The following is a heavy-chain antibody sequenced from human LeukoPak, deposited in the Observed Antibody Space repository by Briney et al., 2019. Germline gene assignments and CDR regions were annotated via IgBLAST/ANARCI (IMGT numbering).Heavy chain of an antibody. CDR2: MNPNSGNT. V-gene: IGHV1-18*01. J-gene: IGHJ3*02. D-gene: IGHD5-12*01. Sequence: ASVKVSCKASGYTFTSYGISWVRQAPGQGLEWMGWMNPNSGNTNYAQKLQGRVTMTTDTSTSTAYMELRSLRSDDTAVYYCASGSGYEIFDAFDIWGQGTMVTVSS. CDR3: ASGSGYEIFDAFDI. CDR1: GYTFTSYG.